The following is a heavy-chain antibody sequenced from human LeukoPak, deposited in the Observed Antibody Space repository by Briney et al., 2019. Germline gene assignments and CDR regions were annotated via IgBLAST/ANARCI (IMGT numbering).Heavy chain of an antibody. CDR1: GGSFSGYF. CDR2: INHSAST. CDR3: ARDRDGVFDY. J-gene: IGHJ4*02. D-gene: IGHD3-10*01. V-gene: IGHV4-34*01. Sequence: SDTLSLTRAVYGGSFSGYFWSWIRQPPGKGLEWIGEINHSASTNYNPSLKSRVTISLDTSKNQFSLTLSSVTAADTAVYYCARDRDGVFDYWGEGTLVTVSA.